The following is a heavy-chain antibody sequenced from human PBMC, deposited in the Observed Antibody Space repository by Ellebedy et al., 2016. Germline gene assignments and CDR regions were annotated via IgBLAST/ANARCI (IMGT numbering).Heavy chain of an antibody. V-gene: IGHV3-30*03. CDR3: ARGNDY. Sequence: GGSLRLXXAASGFTFSSYGMHWVRQAPGKGLEWVAVISYDGSNKYYADSVKGRFTISRDNSKNTLYLQMNSLRAEDTAVYYCARGNDYWGQGTLVTVSS. J-gene: IGHJ4*02. CDR2: ISYDGSNK. CDR1: GFTFSSYG.